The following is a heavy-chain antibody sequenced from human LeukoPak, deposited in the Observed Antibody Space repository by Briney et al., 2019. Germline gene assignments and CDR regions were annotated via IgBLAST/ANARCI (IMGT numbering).Heavy chain of an antibody. CDR1: GGTFSSYA. J-gene: IGHJ5*02. CDR2: IIPIFGTA. Sequence: ASVKVSCKASGGTFSSYAISWVRQAPGQGLEWMGGIIPIFGTANYAQKFQGRVTITADESTSTAYMELSSLRSEDTAVYYCARVPPSGIVGATIRFDPWGQGTLVTVSS. CDR3: ARVPPSGIVGATIRFDP. V-gene: IGHV1-69*13. D-gene: IGHD1-26*01.